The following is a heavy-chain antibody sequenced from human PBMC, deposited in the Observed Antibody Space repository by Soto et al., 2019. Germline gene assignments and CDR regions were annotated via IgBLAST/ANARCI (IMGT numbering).Heavy chain of an antibody. CDR1: GGSFSGYF. D-gene: IGHD5-12*01. V-gene: IGHV4-34*01. J-gene: IGHJ4*02. CDR3: ARVTSKIYDN. CDR2: INHSGIT. Sequence: SETLSLTCTVSGGSFSGYFWTWIRQPPGKGLEWLAEINHSGITNYNPSVESRVSMSVDTSKNQFSLRLYSVTAADTAVYYCARVTSKIYDNWGQGTLVTVS.